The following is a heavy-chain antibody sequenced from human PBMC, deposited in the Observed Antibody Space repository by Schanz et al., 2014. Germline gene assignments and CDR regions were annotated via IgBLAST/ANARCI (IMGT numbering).Heavy chain of an antibody. V-gene: IGHV1-18*01. Sequence: QVQLVQSGGEMKKPGASVKVSCKASGYTFTSYGISWVRQAPGQGLEWMGWISPYNGNTNYAQKLQGRVTMTADTSTSTAYMDLRSLISDDTAVYYCARDQSPYTISSDVRYFAYWGQGSLVTVSS. CDR2: ISPYNGNT. CDR3: ARDQSPYTISSDVRYFAY. J-gene: IGHJ4*02. D-gene: IGHD6-6*01. CDR1: GYTFTSYG.